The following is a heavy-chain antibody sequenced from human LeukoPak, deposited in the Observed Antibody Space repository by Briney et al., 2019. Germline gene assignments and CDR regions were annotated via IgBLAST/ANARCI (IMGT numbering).Heavy chain of an antibody. Sequence: GGSLRLSCAASGFTFSISAMSWVRQAPGKGLEWVSGISDSGGSTFYADSVKGRFTISRDNSKNILYLQMNSLRADDTAVYYCAKVSESNYDILTGYYTPYYFDYWGQGALVTVSS. CDR3: AKVSESNYDILTGYYTPYYFDY. V-gene: IGHV3-23*01. CDR1: GFTFSISA. D-gene: IGHD3-9*01. CDR2: ISDSGGST. J-gene: IGHJ4*02.